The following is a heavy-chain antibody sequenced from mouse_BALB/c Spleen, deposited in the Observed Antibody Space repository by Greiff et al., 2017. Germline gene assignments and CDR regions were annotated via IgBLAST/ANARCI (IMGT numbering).Heavy chain of an antibody. Sequence: EVKVVESGGGLVQPGGSLKLSCAASGFTFSSYGMSWVRQTPDKRLELVATINSNGGSTYYPDSVKGRFTISRDNAKNTLYLQMSSLKSEDTAMYYCARDRRRPFDYWGQGTTLTVSS. CDR1: GFTFSSYG. J-gene: IGHJ2*01. CDR3: ARDRRRPFDY. V-gene: IGHV5-6-3*01. CDR2: INSNGGST.